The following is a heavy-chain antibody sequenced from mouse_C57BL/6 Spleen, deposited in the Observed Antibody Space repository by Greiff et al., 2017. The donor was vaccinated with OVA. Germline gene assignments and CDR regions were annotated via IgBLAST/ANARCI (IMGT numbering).Heavy chain of an antibody. CDR3: AKEDYGNFLYAMDD. D-gene: IGHD2-1*01. CDR2: IFPGSGST. CDR1: GYTFTSYW. V-gene: IGHV1-55*01. Sequence: QVQLQQPGAELVKPGASVKMSCKASGYTFTSYWLTWVKQRPGQGLEWIGDIFPGSGSTNYNEKFKSKATLTVDTSSSPAYMQLSSLTSEDSAVYYGAKEDYGNFLYAMDDWGQGTSVTVSS. J-gene: IGHJ4*01.